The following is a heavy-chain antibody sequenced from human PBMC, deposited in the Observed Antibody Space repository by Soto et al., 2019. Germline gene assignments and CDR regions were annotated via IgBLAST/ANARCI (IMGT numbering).Heavy chain of an antibody. J-gene: IGHJ6*01. CDR1: VFTFSIYA. CDR3: AKDRERPNTAMGNYYYYGMDV. Sequence: WGSLRLSCASSVFTFSIYAMSWVRQAPGKGLDSLSAISGSGGSTYYADSVKGRFTISRDNSKNTLYLQMNSLRAEDTAVYYCAKDRERPNTAMGNYYYYGMDVWGQGTTVTVSS. D-gene: IGHD5-18*01. V-gene: IGHV3-23*01. CDR2: ISGSGGST.